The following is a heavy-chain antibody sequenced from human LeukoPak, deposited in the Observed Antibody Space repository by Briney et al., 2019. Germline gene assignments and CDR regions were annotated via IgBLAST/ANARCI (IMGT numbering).Heavy chain of an antibody. CDR2: IYYSGST. Sequence: SETLSLTCTVSGGSISSYYWSWIRQPPGKGLEWIGYIYYSGSTNYNPSLKSRVTISVDTSKNQFSLKLSSVTAADTAVYYCARDRHYDFWSGYPDSNWYFDLWGRGTLVTVSS. D-gene: IGHD3-3*01. V-gene: IGHV4-59*01. J-gene: IGHJ2*01. CDR3: ARDRHYDFWSGYPDSNWYFDL. CDR1: GGSISSYY.